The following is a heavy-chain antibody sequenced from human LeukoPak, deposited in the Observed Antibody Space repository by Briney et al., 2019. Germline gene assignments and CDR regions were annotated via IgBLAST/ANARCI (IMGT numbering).Heavy chain of an antibody. CDR1: GGSFSGYY. CDR2: INHSGST. CDR3: ARVPPYRYYASGNVRGYFDY. Sequence: SETLSLTCAVYGGSFSGYYWSWIRQPPGKGLEWIGEINHSGSTNYNPSLKSRVTISVDTSKNQFSLKLCSVTAADTAVYYCARVPPYRYYASGNVRGYFDYWGQGTLVTVSS. V-gene: IGHV4-34*01. D-gene: IGHD3-10*01. J-gene: IGHJ4*02.